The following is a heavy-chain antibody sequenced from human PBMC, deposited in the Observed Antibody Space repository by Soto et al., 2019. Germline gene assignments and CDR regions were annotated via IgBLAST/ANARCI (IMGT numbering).Heavy chain of an antibody. J-gene: IGHJ3*02. CDR1: GFTFSSYG. V-gene: IGHV3-30*18. D-gene: IGHD3-10*01. Sequence: QVQLVESGGGVVQPGRSLRLSCAASGFTFSSYGMHWVRQAPGKGLEWVAVISYDGSNKYYADSVKGRFTISRDNYKKTLYLQMNSLRAEDTAVYYCAKDNFGSGSYYNHAEAFDIWGQGTMVTVSS. CDR3: AKDNFGSGSYYNHAEAFDI. CDR2: ISYDGSNK.